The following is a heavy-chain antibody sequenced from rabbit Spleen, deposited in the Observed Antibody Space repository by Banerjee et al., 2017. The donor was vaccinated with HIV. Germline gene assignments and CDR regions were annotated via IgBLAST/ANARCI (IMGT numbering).Heavy chain of an antibody. Sequence: QEQLVESGGDLVKPGTSLTLTCTASGFSFSNNYYMCWVRQAPGKGLEWIACIDSGSSGFTYFASWAKGRFTISKTSSTTVTLQMTSLTVADTAIYFCARDSASSFSSYGMDLWGPGTLVTVS. V-gene: IGHV1S45*01. D-gene: IGHD8-1*01. J-gene: IGHJ6*01. CDR3: ARDSASSFSSYGMDL. CDR1: GFSFSNNYY. CDR2: IDSGSSGFT.